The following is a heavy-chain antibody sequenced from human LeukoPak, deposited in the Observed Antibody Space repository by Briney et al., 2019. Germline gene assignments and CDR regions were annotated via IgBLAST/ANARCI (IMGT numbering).Heavy chain of an antibody. CDR3: ARTPPPLLPMIRGISDY. V-gene: IGHV7-4-1*02. CDR2: INTNTGKP. D-gene: IGHD3-10*01. J-gene: IGHJ4*02. CDR1: GYTFTSYA. Sequence: ASVKVSCKASGYTFTSYAMNWVRQAPGQGLEWMGWINTNTGKPTYAQGFTGRFVFSLDTSVSTAYLQISSLKAEDTAVYYCARTPPPLLPMIRGISDYWGQGPLVTVSS.